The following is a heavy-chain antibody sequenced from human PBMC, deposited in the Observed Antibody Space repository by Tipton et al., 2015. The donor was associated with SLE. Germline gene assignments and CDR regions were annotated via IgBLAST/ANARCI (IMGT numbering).Heavy chain of an antibody. J-gene: IGHJ6*02. V-gene: IGHV3-11*06. CDR2: ISSSSSYT. CDR1: GFTFSDYY. D-gene: IGHD2-2*01. Sequence: SLRLSCAASGFTFSDYYMSWIRQAPGKGLEWVSYISSSSSYTNYADSVKGRFTISRDNAKNSLYLQMNSLRAEDTAVYYCASGGGYCSSTSCLPRFTVWGQGTTVTVSS. CDR3: ASGGGYCSSTSCLPRFTV.